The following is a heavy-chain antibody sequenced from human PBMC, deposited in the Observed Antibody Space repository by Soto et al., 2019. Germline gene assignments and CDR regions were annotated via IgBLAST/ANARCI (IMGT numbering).Heavy chain of an antibody. V-gene: IGHV1-69*02. CDR3: ARSLHHHGITMLRGESCPLDP. Sequence: QVQLVQSGAEVKKPGSSVKVSCKASGGTFSSYTISWVRQAPGQGLEWMGRIIPLLRIANYEQKFQGGVTITAGKSRSLPSMELSSLRSEDSAVYYCARSLHHHGITMLRGESCPLDPWGQGTLVTVSS. CDR1: GGTFSSYT. J-gene: IGHJ5*02. D-gene: IGHD3-10*01. CDR2: IIPLLRIA.